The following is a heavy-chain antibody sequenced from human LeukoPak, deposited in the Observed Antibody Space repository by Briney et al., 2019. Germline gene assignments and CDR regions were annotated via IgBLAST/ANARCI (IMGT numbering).Heavy chain of an antibody. Sequence: GGSLTLTCTASGFTFSSCWMSWVRKAQGKGMEWVWVIYSGSSTCYADSMKGKIPISIDNSKNTVYLPMNTLRLKDTAVYYCYRWTWLIYFFDFWGQGTLVTVSS. CDR2: IYSGSST. V-gene: IGHV3-53*01. CDR3: YRWTWLIYFFDF. D-gene: IGHD3-16*01. CDR1: GFTFSSCW. J-gene: IGHJ4*02.